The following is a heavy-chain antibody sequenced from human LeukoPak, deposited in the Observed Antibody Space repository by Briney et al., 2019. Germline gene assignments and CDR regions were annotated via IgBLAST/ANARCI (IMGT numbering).Heavy chain of an antibody. CDR2: IYYSGST. D-gene: IGHD4-23*01. J-gene: IGHJ3*02. Sequence: SETLSLTCTVSGGSISSSSYYWGWIRQPPGKGLEWIGSIYYSGSTYYNPSLKSRVTISVDTSKNHFSLKLSSVTAADTAVYYCARRLGRDYGGNSVHAFDIWGQGTMVTVSS. V-gene: IGHV4-39*02. CDR1: GGSISSSSYY. CDR3: ARRLGRDYGGNSVHAFDI.